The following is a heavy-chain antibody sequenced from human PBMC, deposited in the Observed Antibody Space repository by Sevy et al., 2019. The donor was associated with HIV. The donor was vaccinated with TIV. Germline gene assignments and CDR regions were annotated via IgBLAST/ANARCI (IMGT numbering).Heavy chain of an antibody. Sequence: GGSLRLSCAVSGLTFNNAWMNWVRQAPGTGLQWVGLIKSKMDGETTDYAAPVKGRFTISRDDSKNTVYLQMNSLKIDDTAVYYCVIAPGYYDSAPFDYWGPGTLVTVSS. CDR2: IKSKMDGETT. V-gene: IGHV3-15*01. CDR3: VIAPGYYDSAPFDY. D-gene: IGHD3-22*01. J-gene: IGHJ4*02. CDR1: GLTFNNAW.